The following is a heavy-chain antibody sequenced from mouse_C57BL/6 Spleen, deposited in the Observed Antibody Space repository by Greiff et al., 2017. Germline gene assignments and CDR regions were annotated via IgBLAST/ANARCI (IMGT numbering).Heavy chain of an antibody. J-gene: IGHJ2*01. D-gene: IGHD2-1*01. V-gene: IGHV14-2*01. Sequence: VPLQQSGAELVKPGASVKLSCTASGFNIKDYYMHWVKQRTEQGLEWIGRIDPEDGETKSAPKFQGKATITADTSYNTAYLQLSSLTSEDTAVDYCARSGNCDYFDYWCQGTTLTVSS. CDR2: IDPEDGET. CDR1: GFNIKDYY. CDR3: ARSGNCDYFDY.